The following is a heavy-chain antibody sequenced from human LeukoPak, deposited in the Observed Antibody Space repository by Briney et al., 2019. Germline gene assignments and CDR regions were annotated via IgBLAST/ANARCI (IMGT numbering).Heavy chain of an antibody. CDR3: AKDTYDILSYGMDV. CDR2: ISYDGSNK. Sequence: PGRSLRLSCAASGFTFSSYAMHWVRQAPGKGLEWVAVISYDGSNKYYADSVKGRFTISRDNAKNSLYLQMNSLRAEDTALYYCAKDTYDILSYGMDVWGQGTTVTVSS. V-gene: IGHV3-30-3*01. CDR1: GFTFSSYA. D-gene: IGHD3-9*01. J-gene: IGHJ6*02.